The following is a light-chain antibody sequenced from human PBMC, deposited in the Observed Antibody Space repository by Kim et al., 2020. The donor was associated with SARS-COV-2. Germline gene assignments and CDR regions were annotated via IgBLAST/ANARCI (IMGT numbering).Light chain of an antibody. CDR1: ALPKQY. J-gene: IGLJ3*02. Sequence: PGATARITCSGDALPKQYAYWFQQKPGQAPVVVIYEDTERPSGIPERFSGSTSGTTVTLTISGVQAEDEADYYCQSADSTDTFWVFGGGTQLTVL. CDR2: EDT. CDR3: QSADSTDTFWV. V-gene: IGLV3-25*03.